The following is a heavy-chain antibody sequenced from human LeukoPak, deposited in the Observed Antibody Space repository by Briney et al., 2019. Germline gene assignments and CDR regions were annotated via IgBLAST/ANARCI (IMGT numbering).Heavy chain of an antibody. CDR2: IDTGGATT. V-gene: IGHV3-64D*09. D-gene: IGHD3-22*01. J-gene: IGHJ4*02. CDR3: VRTLFDSGGYFYDY. Sequence: GGSLRLSCSASGFXFSSYPIHWVRQAPGKGLEYVSAIDTGGATTYYADSVKGRFTISRDNARITLYLQMSSLRVEDTAVYYCVRTLFDSGGYFYDYWGQGTLVTVSS. CDR1: GFXFSSYP.